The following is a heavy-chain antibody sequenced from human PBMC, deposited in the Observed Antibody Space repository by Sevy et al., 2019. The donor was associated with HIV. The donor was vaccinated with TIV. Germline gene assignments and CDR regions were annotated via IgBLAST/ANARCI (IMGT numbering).Heavy chain of an antibody. CDR3: ARGALRYCDDSSGYYFDY. CDR2: IWYDGSNK. Sequence: GGSLRLSCAASGFTFSSYGMHWVRQAPGKGLEWVAVIWYDGSNKYYADSVKGRFTISRDNSKNTLYLQMNSLRAEETAVYYCARGALRYCDDSSGYYFDYWGQGTLVTVSS. D-gene: IGHD3-22*01. V-gene: IGHV3-33*01. J-gene: IGHJ4*02. CDR1: GFTFSSYG.